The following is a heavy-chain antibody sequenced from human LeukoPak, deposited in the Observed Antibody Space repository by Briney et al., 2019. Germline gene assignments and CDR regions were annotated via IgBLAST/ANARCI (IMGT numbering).Heavy chain of an antibody. Sequence: SVKVSCKASGYTFTSYYMHWVRQAPGQGLEWMGRIIPILGIANYAQKFQGRVTITADKSTSTAYMELSSLRSEDTAVYYCARTITFGGVIVNPFFDYWGQGTLVTVSS. CDR1: GYTFTSYY. J-gene: IGHJ4*02. CDR3: ARTITFGGVIVNPFFDY. D-gene: IGHD3-16*02. CDR2: IIPILGIA. V-gene: IGHV1-69*02.